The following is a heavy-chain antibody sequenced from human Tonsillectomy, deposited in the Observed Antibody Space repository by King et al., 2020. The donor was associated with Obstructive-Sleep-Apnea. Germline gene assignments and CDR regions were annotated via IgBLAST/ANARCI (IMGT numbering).Heavy chain of an antibody. CDR1: GGSIRSYY. CDR3: ARSSYYYSCVDY. CDR2: IYYSGST. V-gene: IGHV4-59*01. D-gene: IGHD3-22*01. Sequence: VQLQESGPGLVKPSETLSLTCTVSGGSIRSYYWSWIRQPPGKGLEWIGYIYYSGSTNYNPSLKSRVTISVDTYKNQFSLKLNSVTAADTAVCYCARSSYYYSCVDYWGQGTPVTVSS. J-gene: IGHJ4*02.